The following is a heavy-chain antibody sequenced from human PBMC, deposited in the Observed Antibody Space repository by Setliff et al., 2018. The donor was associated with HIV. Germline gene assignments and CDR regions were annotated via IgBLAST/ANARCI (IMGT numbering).Heavy chain of an antibody. J-gene: IGHJ6*03. CDR1: GYTFTSYG. CDR2: VIPILGIA. V-gene: IGHV1-69*10. D-gene: IGHD6-19*01. Sequence: ASVKVSCKASGYTFTSYGISWVRQAPGQGLEWMGWVIPILGIANYAQKFQGRVTITADKSTSTAYMELSSLRSEDTAVYYCARNPEMAALNYFYYYMDVWGKGTTVTVSS. CDR3: ARNPEMAALNYFYYYMDV.